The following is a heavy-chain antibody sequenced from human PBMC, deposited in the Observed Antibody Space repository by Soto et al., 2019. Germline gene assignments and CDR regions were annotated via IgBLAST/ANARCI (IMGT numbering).Heavy chain of an antibody. CDR2: MNPNSGNT. CDR3: ARLVVVVAVSYYGMDV. D-gene: IGHD2-15*01. Sequence: ASVKVSCKASGYTFTSYDINWVRQATGQGLEWMGWMNPNSGNTGYAQKFQGRVTMTRNTSISTAYMELSSLRSEDTAVYYCARLVVVVAVSYYGMDVWGQGTTVTVSS. CDR1: GYTFTSYD. J-gene: IGHJ6*02. V-gene: IGHV1-8*01.